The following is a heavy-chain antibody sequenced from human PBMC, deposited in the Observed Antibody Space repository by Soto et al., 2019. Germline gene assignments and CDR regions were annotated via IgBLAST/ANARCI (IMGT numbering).Heavy chain of an antibody. V-gene: IGHV4-4*02. Sequence: QVQLQESGPGLVKPSGTLSLTCAVSSGSISSVNWWSWVRQSPGKGLEWIGEIHHTGTTNYSPSLKSRVTISADTSENLFSLKLNTVTAADTAVYYFARGLMWLADWGQGTLVTVSS. J-gene: IGHJ4*02. D-gene: IGHD6-19*01. CDR3: ARGLMWLAD. CDR1: SGSISSVNW. CDR2: IHHTGTT.